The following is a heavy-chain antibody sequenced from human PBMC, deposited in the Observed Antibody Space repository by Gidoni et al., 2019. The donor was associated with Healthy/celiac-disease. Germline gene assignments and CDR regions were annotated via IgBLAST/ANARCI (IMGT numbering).Heavy chain of an antibody. CDR3: ARGIDDFWSGYSD. CDR2: ISSSSSTI. V-gene: IGHV3-48*01. CDR1: GFTFSSYS. J-gene: IGHJ4*02. D-gene: IGHD3-3*01. Sequence: EVQLVESGGCLVQPGGSLRLSCAASGFTFSSYSMNWVRQAPGKGLGWVSYISSSSSTIYYADSVKGRFTISRDNAKNSLYLQMNSLRAEDTAVYYCARGIDDFWSGYSDWGQGTLVTVSS.